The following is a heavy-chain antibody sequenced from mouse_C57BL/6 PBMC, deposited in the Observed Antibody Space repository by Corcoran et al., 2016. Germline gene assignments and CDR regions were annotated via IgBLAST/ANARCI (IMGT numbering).Heavy chain of an antibody. D-gene: IGHD2-1*01. J-gene: IGHJ2*01. Sequence: QVQLKQSGAELVRPGASVKLSCKASGYTFTDYYINWVKQRPGQGLEWIARIYPGSGNTYYNEKFKGKATLTAEKSSSTAYMQLSSLTSEDSAVYFCAGIYYGNPYYFDYWGQGTTLTVSS. CDR3: AGIYYGNPYYFDY. CDR2: IYPGSGNT. V-gene: IGHV1-76*01. CDR1: GYTFTDYY.